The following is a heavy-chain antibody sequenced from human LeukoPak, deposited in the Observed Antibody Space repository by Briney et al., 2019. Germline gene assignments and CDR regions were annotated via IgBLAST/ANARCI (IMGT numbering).Heavy chain of an antibody. CDR2: INPNSGGT. J-gene: IGHJ3*02. CDR1: GYTFTGYY. Sequence: ASVKVSCKASGYTFTGYYMHWVRQAPGQGLEWMGWINPNSGGTNYAQRFQGRVTMTRDTSISTAYMELSRLRSDDTAVYYCARPYDFWSGNDAFDIWGQGTMVTVSS. D-gene: IGHD3-3*01. V-gene: IGHV1-2*02. CDR3: ARPYDFWSGNDAFDI.